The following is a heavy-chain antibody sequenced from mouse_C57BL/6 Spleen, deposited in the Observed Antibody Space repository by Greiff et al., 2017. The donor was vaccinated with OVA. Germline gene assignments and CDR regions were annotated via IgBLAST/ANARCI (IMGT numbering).Heavy chain of an antibody. CDR1: GFSLTSYG. Sequence: QVQLQHSGPGLVQPSQSLSITCTVSGFSLTSYGVHWVRQSPGKGLEWLGVIWRGGSTDYTAAFMSRLSITKDNSKSQGFMQRNSLLADYTALSYCANNEVYYYAWWYFDVWCTGTTVTVSS. V-gene: IGHV2-5*01. CDR2: IWRGGST. D-gene: IGHD2-4*01. CDR3: ANNEVYYYAWWYFDV. J-gene: IGHJ1*03.